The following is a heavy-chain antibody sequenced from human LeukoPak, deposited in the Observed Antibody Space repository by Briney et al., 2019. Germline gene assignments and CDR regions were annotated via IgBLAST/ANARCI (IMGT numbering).Heavy chain of an antibody. J-gene: IGHJ4*02. CDR1: GGSISSSSYY. Sequence: SETLSLTCTVSGGSISSSSYYWGWIRQPPGKGLEWIGSIYYSGSTNYNPSLKSRVTISVDTSKNQFSLKLSSVTAADTAVYYCARGRYDILTGYHYFDYWGQGTLVTVSS. CDR2: IYYSGST. D-gene: IGHD3-9*01. CDR3: ARGRYDILTGYHYFDY. V-gene: IGHV4-39*07.